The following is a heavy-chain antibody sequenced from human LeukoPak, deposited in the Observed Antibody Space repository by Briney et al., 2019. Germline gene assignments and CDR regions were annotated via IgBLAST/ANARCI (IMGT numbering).Heavy chain of an antibody. D-gene: IGHD2-8*02. CDR3: ASLRGTTVPVFDY. CDR2: INPNSGGT. J-gene: IGHJ4*02. CDR1: GYTFTGYY. Sequence: ASVKVSCKASGYTFTGYYMHWVRQAPGQGLEWMGWINPNSGGTNYAQKFQGRVTMTRDTSISTAYMELSRLRSDDTAVYYCASLRGTTVPVFDYWGQGTLVTVSS. V-gene: IGHV1-2*02.